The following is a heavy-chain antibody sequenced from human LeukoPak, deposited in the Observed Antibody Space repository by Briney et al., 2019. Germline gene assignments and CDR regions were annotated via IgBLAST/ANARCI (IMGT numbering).Heavy chain of an antibody. CDR3: ARDRWDKVTMVRGVIGPDY. CDR1: GGTFSSYA. CDR2: IIPIFGTA. J-gene: IGHJ4*02. D-gene: IGHD3-10*01. Sequence: SVKVSCKASGGTFSSYAISWVRQAPGQGLEWMGGIIPIFGTANYAQKFQGRVTITAGKSTSTAYMELSSLRSEDTAVYYCARDRWDKVTMVRGVIGPDYWGQGTLVTVSS. V-gene: IGHV1-69*06.